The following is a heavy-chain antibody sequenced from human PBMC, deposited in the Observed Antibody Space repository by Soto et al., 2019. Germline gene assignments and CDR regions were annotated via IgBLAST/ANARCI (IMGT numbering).Heavy chain of an antibody. CDR1: GFTFDNYV. CDR3: AKDFGYGTSLT. Sequence: EAQLVESGGGLVQPGRSLRLSCAASGFTFDNYVMHWVRQARGKGLEWVSGISWNSNNIAYADSVKGRFTISRDNAKNSLYLQMNSLTTEDTALYYCAKDFGYGTSLTWCQGTLVTVSS. D-gene: IGHD1-7*01. J-gene: IGHJ5*02. CDR2: ISWNSNNI. V-gene: IGHV3-9*01.